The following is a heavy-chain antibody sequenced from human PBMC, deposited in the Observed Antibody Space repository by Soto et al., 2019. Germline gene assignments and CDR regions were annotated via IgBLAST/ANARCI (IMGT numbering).Heavy chain of an antibody. CDR3: ATTSQVRQMARLFED. J-gene: IGHJ4*02. CDR2: FDPEDGET. CDR1: GYTLTELS. V-gene: IGHV1-24*01. Sequence: ASVKVSCKVSGYTLTELSMHWVRQAPGKGLEWMGGFDPEDGETIYAQKFQGRVTMTEDTSTDTAYMELSSLRSEDTAVYYCATTSQVRQMARLFEDWGQGTRVNVSS. D-gene: IGHD2-2*01.